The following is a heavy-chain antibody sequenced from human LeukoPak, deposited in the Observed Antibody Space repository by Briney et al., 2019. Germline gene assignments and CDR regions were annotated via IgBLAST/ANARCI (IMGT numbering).Heavy chain of an antibody. D-gene: IGHD3-22*01. J-gene: IGHJ4*02. CDR2: IYYSGST. CDR3: ARDLMIVVAPRGYFDY. Sequence: SETLSLTCTVSGGSISSSSYYWGWIRQPPGKGLEWIGSIYYSGSTYYNPSLKSRVTISVDTSKNQFSLKLSPVTAADTAVYYCARDLMIVVAPRGYFDYWGQGTLVTVSS. CDR1: GGSISSSSYY. V-gene: IGHV4-39*07.